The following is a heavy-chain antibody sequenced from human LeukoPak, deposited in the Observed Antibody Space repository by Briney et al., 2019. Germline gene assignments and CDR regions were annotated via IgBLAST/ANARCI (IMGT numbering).Heavy chain of an antibody. CDR1: GYTFATYG. CDR3: ARDQGGGNCDF. D-gene: IGHD2-21*01. CDR2: ISAYNGHR. J-gene: IGHJ4*02. V-gene: IGHV1-18*01. Sequence: ASVKVSCEASGYTFATYGFSWVRQAPGQGLEWMGWISAYNGHRTYAQNFQGRVSMTTDSSTNTAYMELGSLRPDDTAVYYCARDQGGGNCDFWGQGSLVTVSS.